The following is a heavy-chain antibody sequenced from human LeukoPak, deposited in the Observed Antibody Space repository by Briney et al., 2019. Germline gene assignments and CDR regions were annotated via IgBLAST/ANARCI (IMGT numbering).Heavy chain of an antibody. J-gene: IGHJ3*01. D-gene: IGHD3-3*02. CDR3: ARDLARAFDF. V-gene: IGHV3-48*01. Sequence: GGSLRLSCAASGFTFSAYSMNWVRQAPGKGLEWLSYVSSDSSLIDYADSVKGRFTIYRDNAKNSLYLQMNSLRAEDAAVYYCARDLARAFDFWGQGTMVTVSS. CDR2: VSSDSSLI. CDR1: GFTFSAYS.